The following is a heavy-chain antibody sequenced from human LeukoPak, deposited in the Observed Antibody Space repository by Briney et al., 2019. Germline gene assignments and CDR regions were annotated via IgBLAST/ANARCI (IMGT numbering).Heavy chain of an antibody. D-gene: IGHD6-13*01. CDR2: IYTSGST. CDR1: GGSISSYY. V-gene: IGHV4-4*07. J-gene: IGHJ4*02. Sequence: PSETLSLTCTVSGGSISSYYWSWIRQPAGKGLEWIGRIYTSGSTNYNPSLKSRVTMSVDTSKNQFSLKLSSVTAADTAVYYCARDLTSSSWYGMFDYWGQGTLVTVSS. CDR3: ARDLTSSSWYGMFDY.